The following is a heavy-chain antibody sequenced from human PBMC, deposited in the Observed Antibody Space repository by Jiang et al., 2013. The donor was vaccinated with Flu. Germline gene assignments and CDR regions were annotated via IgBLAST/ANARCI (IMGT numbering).Heavy chain of an antibody. Sequence: LLKPSETLSLTCAVYGGSFSGYYWSWIRQPPGKGLEWIGEINHSGSTNYNPSLKSRVTISVDTSKNQFSLKLSSVTAADTAVYYCARGRAVFSVVAVADDYYYGMDVWGQGTTVTVSS. CDR1: GGSFSGYY. J-gene: IGHJ6*02. CDR3: ARGRAVFSVVAVADDYYYGMDV. V-gene: IGHV4-34*01. CDR2: INHSGST. D-gene: IGHD6-19*01.